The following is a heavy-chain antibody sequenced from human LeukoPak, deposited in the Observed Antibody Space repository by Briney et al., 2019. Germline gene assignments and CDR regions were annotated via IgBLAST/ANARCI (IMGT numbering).Heavy chain of an antibody. V-gene: IGHV1-2*02. CDR1: GYTFTGYY. Sequence: ASVKVSCKASGYTFTGYYMHWVRQAPGQGLEWMGWINPNSGGTNYAQKFQGRVTMTRDTSISTAYMELSRLRSDDTAVHYCASNPAPTYYYDSSGYYDYWGQGTLVTVSS. CDR2: INPNSGGT. CDR3: ASNPAPTYYYDSSGYYDY. D-gene: IGHD3-22*01. J-gene: IGHJ4*02.